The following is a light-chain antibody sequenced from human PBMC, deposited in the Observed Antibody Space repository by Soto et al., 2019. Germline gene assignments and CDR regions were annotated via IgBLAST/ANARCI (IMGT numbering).Light chain of an antibody. Sequence: QSVLTQPPSVSGAPGRRVTISCTGSSSNIGAGYGVHWYQHLPGTAPKLLIYGNSNRPSGVPDRFSGSKSGSSASLAITGLQADDEADYYCQSYDSSLSAPYVFGTGTKVTVL. CDR1: SSNIGAGYG. J-gene: IGLJ1*01. V-gene: IGLV1-40*01. CDR2: GNS. CDR3: QSYDSSLSAPYV.